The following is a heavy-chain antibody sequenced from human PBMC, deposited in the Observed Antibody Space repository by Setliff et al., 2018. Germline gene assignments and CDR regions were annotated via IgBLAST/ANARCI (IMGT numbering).Heavy chain of an antibody. CDR2: ISAYNGNT. V-gene: IGHV1-18*01. J-gene: IGHJ4*02. CDR1: GYTFTSYA. Sequence: GASVKVSCKASGYTFTSYAMHWVRQAPGQRLEWMGWISAYNGNTNYAQKLQGRVTMTTDTSTSTAYMELRSLRSDDTAVYYCARGGTYRYFDYWGQGALVTVSS. CDR3: ARGGTYRYFDY.